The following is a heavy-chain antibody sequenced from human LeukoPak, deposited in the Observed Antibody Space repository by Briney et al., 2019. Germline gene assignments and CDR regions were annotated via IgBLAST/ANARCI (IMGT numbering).Heavy chain of an antibody. CDR3: ARGLRGFGELGLDY. CDR1: GGTFSSYA. D-gene: IGHD3-10*01. CDR2: IIPIFGTA. Sequence: ASVKVSCKASGGTFSSYAISWVRQAPGQGLEWMGGIIPIFGTANYAQKFQGRVTITADESTSTAYMELGSLRSEDTAVYYCARGLRGFGELGLDYWGQGTLVTVSS. J-gene: IGHJ4*02. V-gene: IGHV1-69*01.